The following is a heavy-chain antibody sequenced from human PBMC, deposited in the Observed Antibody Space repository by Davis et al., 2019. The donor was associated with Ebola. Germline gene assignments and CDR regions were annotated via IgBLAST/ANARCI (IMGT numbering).Heavy chain of an antibody. CDR3: ARVGVPYYYYYGMDV. J-gene: IGHJ6*02. V-gene: IGHV3-66*01. CDR2: IYSGGST. D-gene: IGHD3-10*01. Sequence: GGSLRLSCAASGFTFSSYEMSWVRQAPGKGLEWVSVIYSGGSTYYADSVKGRSTISRDNSKNTLYLQMNSLRAEDTAVYYCARVGVPYYYYYGMDVWGQGTTVTVSS. CDR1: GFTFSSYE.